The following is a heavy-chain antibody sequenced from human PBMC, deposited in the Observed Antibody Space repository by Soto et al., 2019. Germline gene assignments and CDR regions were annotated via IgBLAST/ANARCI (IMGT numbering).Heavy chain of an antibody. J-gene: IGHJ6*03. CDR2: VFFTGDT. D-gene: IGHD2-2*01. CDR1: GGSFTSVIHY. CDR3: ARQGGKGGHCSRPTCYGGDYYMDV. Sequence: QMQLRESGPGLVKPSETLSLTCTVSGGSFTSVIHYWVWIRQPPGSGLDWIGSVFFTGDTYYNASLTSRVTLSVDTSKKQFSLSLTSVTAADTDVYYCARQGGKGGHCSRPTCYGGDYYMDVWGKGTTVTVSS. V-gene: IGHV4-39*01.